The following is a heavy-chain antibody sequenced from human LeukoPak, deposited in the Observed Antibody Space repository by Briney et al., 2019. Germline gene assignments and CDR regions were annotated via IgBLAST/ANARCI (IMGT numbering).Heavy chain of an antibody. CDR2: INPNSGGT. CDR1: GYTFTSYY. D-gene: IGHD1-26*01. Sequence: ASVKVSCKASGYTFTSYYMHWVRQAPGQGLEWMGWINPNSGGTNYAQKFQGRVTMTRDTSISTAYMELSRLRSDDTAVYYCARGVSGSYYYYYMDVWGKGTTVTVSS. CDR3: ARGVSGSYYYYYMDV. J-gene: IGHJ6*03. V-gene: IGHV1-2*02.